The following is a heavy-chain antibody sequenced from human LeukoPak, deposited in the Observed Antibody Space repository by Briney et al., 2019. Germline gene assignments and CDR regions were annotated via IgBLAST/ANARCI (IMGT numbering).Heavy chain of an antibody. CDR2: IYYSGST. CDR1: GGSISSYY. J-gene: IGHJ6*03. CDR3: ARVSYDSSGYSYYYYYMDV. Sequence: PSETLSLTCTVSGGSISSYYWSWIRQPPGKGLEWIGYIYYSGSTNYNPSLKSRVTISLDTSKNQFSLKLSSVTAADTAVYYCARVSYDSSGYSYYYYYMDVWGKGTTVTISS. V-gene: IGHV4-59*01. D-gene: IGHD3-22*01.